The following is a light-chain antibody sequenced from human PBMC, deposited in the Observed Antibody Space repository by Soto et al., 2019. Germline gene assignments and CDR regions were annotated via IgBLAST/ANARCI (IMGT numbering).Light chain of an antibody. CDR1: QSISSF. Sequence: DVQMTQSPSSLSASVGDRVTITCRASQSISSFLAWYQQIPGKVPKLLIYSASTLQSGVPSRFSGSGSGTDFTLTISSLQPEDVAIYYCQKYNSGPLTFGGGTKVDIK. V-gene: IGKV1-27*01. J-gene: IGKJ4*01. CDR2: SAS. CDR3: QKYNSGPLT.